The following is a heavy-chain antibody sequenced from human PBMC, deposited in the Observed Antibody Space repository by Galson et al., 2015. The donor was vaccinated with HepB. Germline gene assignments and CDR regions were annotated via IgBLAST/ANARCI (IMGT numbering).Heavy chain of an antibody. J-gene: IGHJ4*02. V-gene: IGHV3-11*03. D-gene: IGHD3-10*01. Sequence: SLRLSCAASGFTFSDYYMSWIRQAPGKGLEWVSYISSSSSYTYYADSVKGRFTISRDNSKNSLYLQMNSLRAEDTALYYCARAAEDYYGSGSYYNGFLDYWGQGTLVTVSS. CDR1: GFTFSDYY. CDR2: ISSSSSYT. CDR3: ARAAEDYYGSGSYYNGFLDY.